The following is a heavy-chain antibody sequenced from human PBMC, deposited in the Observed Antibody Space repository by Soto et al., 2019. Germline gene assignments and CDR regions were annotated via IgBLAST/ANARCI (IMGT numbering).Heavy chain of an antibody. CDR2: ISYEGSNK. CDR3: ARPNIQSAFNDGFDL. J-gene: IGHJ3*01. CDR1: GFTFDDYS. Sequence: QVQLVESGGGVVQPGRSLRLSCAAFGFTFDDYSMHWVRQAPGKGLEWVALISYEGSNKYYADSVKGRFTISRDNAKNTLFLEVNSLRTEDTAVYYCARPNIQSAFNDGFDLWGQGTMVTVSS. V-gene: IGHV3-30-3*01.